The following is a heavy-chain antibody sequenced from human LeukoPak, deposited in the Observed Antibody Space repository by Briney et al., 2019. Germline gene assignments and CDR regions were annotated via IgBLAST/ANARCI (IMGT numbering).Heavy chain of an antibody. D-gene: IGHD3-10*01. CDR1: GFTFSRFW. V-gene: IGHV3-7*01. Sequence: GGSLRLSCAASGFTFSRFWMSWVRQAPGKGLEWVAIIKQDGSEKYYVDSVKGRFTISRDNTKNSLFLQLNSLRAEDTAVYYCVRDRGWFHFDLWGQGTLVTVSS. CDR3: VRDRGWFHFDL. CDR2: IKQDGSEK. J-gene: IGHJ4*02.